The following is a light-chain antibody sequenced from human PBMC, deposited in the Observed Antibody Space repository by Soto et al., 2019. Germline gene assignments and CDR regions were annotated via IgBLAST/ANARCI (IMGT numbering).Light chain of an antibody. J-gene: IGLJ7*01. CDR3: QAWDSSTAWEV. Sequence: SYELTQPPSVSVSPGQTASITCSGDKLGDKYACWYQQKPGQSPVLVIYQDSKRPSGVPERFSGSNSGYTATLTISGTQAMDEADYYCQAWDSSTAWEVFGGGTQLTVL. CDR2: QDS. V-gene: IGLV3-1*01. CDR1: KLGDKY.